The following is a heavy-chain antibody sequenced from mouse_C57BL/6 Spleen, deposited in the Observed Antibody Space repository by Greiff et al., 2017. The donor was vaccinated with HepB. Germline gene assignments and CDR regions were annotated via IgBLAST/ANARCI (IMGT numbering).Heavy chain of an antibody. D-gene: IGHD2-2*01. CDR3: ARWSYGYPDY. CDR2: IDPSDSYT. Sequence: QVQLQQPGAELVMPGASVKLSCKASGYTFTSYWMHWVKQRPGQGLEWIGEIDPSDSYTNYNQKFKGKSTLTVDKSSSTAYMQLSSLTSEDSAVYYCARWSYGYPDYWGQGTTLTVSS. V-gene: IGHV1-69*01. CDR1: GYTFTSYW. J-gene: IGHJ2*01.